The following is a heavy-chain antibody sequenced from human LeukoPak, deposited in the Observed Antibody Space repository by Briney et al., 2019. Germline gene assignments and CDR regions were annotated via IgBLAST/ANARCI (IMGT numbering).Heavy chain of an antibody. CDR1: GFTFSNYW. V-gene: IGHV3-7*01. D-gene: IGHD3-3*01. Sequence: GGSLRLSCAASGFTFSNYWMSWVRQAPGKGLEWVANIKEDGSEKYSLDSVKGRFTVPRDNVKNSLYLQINNLRVEDTAIYYCARSGSSVFWYWGQGTLVTVSS. CDR2: IKEDGSEK. CDR3: ARSGSSVFWY. J-gene: IGHJ4*02.